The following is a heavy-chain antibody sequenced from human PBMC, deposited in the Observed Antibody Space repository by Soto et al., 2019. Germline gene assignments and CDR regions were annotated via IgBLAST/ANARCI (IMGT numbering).Heavy chain of an antibody. CDR3: ARSEATGLDY. J-gene: IGHJ4*02. CDR2: AHHSGRT. V-gene: IGHV4-4*02. Sequence: QVQLQESGPGLVKPSGTLSLTCTVSGGSMSSSNWWNWVRQSPGKGLEWIGEAHHSGRTNYNPSLKSRVTISFDKSRNHFSLKLSSGTAADTAVYYCARSEATGLDYWGQGTLVTVSS. D-gene: IGHD1-26*01. CDR1: GGSMSSSNW.